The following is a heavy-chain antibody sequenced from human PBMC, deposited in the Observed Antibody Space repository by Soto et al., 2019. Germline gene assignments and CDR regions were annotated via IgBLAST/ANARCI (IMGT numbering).Heavy chain of an antibody. V-gene: IGHV4-59*01. CDR2: IYYSGST. J-gene: IGHJ4*02. CDR1: GGSISSYY. Sequence: QVQLQESGPGLVKPSETLSLTCTVSGGSISSYYWSWIRQPPGKGLEWIGYIYYSGSTNYNPSLKNRVTISVDTSKNQFSLKRSSVTAADTAVYYCASGYCTGGSCPLDYWGQRTLVTVSS. D-gene: IGHD2-15*01. CDR3: ASGYCTGGSCPLDY.